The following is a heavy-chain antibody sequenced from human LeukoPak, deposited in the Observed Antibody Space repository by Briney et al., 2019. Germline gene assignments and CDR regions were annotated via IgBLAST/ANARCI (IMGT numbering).Heavy chain of an antibody. Sequence: PGGSLRLSCAASGFTFSGYDMHWVRQPPGKGLEWVSTIDIAGDTYYPDSVKGRFTISRQNGKNSLYLQMNSLRAEDTAVYYCTRTSLSGWSDSWGQGTLVTVSS. CDR1: GFTFSGYD. V-gene: IGHV3-13*01. D-gene: IGHD6-19*01. J-gene: IGHJ5*01. CDR3: TRTSLSGWSDS. CDR2: IDIAGDT.